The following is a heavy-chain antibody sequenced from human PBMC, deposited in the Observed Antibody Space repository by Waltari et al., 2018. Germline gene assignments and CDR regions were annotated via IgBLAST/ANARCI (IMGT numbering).Heavy chain of an antibody. CDR3: TTLARGESGDY. D-gene: IGHD3-10*01. CDR2: INPDGSQK. J-gene: IGHJ4*02. Sequence: EVQLVESGGGLVRLGGSLRLSCAASGFPFNTYWMKWIRQAPGKGLEWVANINPDGSQKFYVDSVKGRFTVSRDNAQNSLYLQMNNLRAEDTAVYYCTTLARGESGDYWGQGTLVTVSS. V-gene: IGHV3-7*01. CDR1: GFPFNTYW.